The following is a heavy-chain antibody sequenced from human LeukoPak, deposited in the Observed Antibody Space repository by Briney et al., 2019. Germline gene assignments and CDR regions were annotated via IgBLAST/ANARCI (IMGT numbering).Heavy chain of an antibody. Sequence: VASVKVSCKASGGTFSSYAISWVRRAPGQGLEWMGRIIPIFGIANYAQKFQGRVTITADKSTSTAYMELSSLRSEDTAVYYCARDSSGYYGEGNFDYWGQGTLVTVSS. J-gene: IGHJ4*02. CDR1: GGTFSSYA. CDR3: ARDSSGYYGEGNFDY. CDR2: IIPIFGIA. V-gene: IGHV1-69*04. D-gene: IGHD3-22*01.